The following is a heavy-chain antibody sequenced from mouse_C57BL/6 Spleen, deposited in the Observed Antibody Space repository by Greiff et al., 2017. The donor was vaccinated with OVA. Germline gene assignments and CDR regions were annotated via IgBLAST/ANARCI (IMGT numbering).Heavy chain of an antibody. CDR3: ARSVGYSNSWFAY. D-gene: IGHD2-5*01. Sequence: VQLQQPGAELVRPGSSVKLSCKASGYTFTSYWMDWVKQRPGQGLEWIGNIYPSDSETHYNQKFKDKATLTVDKSSSTAYMQLSSLTSEDSAVYYCARSVGYSNSWFAYWGQGTLVTVSA. CDR2: IYPSDSET. J-gene: IGHJ3*01. CDR1: GYTFTSYW. V-gene: IGHV1-61*01.